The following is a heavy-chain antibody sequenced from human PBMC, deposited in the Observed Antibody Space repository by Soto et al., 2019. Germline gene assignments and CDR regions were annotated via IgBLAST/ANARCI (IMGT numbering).Heavy chain of an antibody. D-gene: IGHD2-2*01. Sequence: QVQLVQSGAEVKKPGSSVKVSCKASGGTFSSYAISWVRQAPGQGLEWMGGIIPIFGTANYAQKFQGRVTITADESTSTGYMELSSRSSEDKAVYYCAREKGAGLVVVPAVHTGYFDYWGQGTLVTVSS. CDR2: IIPIFGTA. V-gene: IGHV1-69*01. J-gene: IGHJ4*02. CDR1: GGTFSSYA. CDR3: AREKGAGLVVVPAVHTGYFDY.